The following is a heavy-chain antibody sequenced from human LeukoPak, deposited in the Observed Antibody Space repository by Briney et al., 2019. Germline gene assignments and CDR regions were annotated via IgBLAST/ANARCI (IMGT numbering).Heavy chain of an antibody. CDR3: AREKWEPPFYYYGLDV. Sequence: ASVKVSCKASGGTFSSYAISWVRQAPGQGLEWMGGIIPIFGTANYAQKFQGRLTITADELTSTAHMELSGLRSEDTAVYFCAREKWEPPFYYYGLDVWGQGTTVTVSS. J-gene: IGHJ6*02. CDR2: IIPIFGTA. D-gene: IGHD1-26*01. CDR1: GGTFSSYA. V-gene: IGHV1-69*13.